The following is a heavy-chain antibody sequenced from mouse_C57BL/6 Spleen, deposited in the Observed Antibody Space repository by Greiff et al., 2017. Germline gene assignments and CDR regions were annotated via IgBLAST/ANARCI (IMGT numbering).Heavy chain of an antibody. CDR3: AGYYGSSYWRMDY. D-gene: IGHD1-1*01. J-gene: IGHJ4*01. V-gene: IGHV5-17*01. CDR1: GFTFSDYG. Sequence: EVKVVESGGGLVKPGGSLKLSCAASGFTFSDYGMHWVRQGPEKGLEWVAYISSGSSTIYYADTVKGRFTIARDNAKNTLFLQMTSLRSEDTAMYYCAGYYGSSYWRMDYWGQGTSVTVSS. CDR2: ISSGSSTI.